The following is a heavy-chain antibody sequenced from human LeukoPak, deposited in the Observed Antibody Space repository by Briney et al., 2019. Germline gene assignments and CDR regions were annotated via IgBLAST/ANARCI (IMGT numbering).Heavy chain of an antibody. CDR1: GGTFSSYA. V-gene: IGHV1-69*13. D-gene: IGHD3-10*01. CDR3: ARGFSVDYYGSGSYYPYYYYGMDV. J-gene: IGHJ6*02. Sequence: SVKVSCKASGGTFSSYAISWVRRAPGQGLEWMGGIIPIFGTANYAQKFQGRVTITADESTSTAYMELSSLRSEDTAVYYCARGFSVDYYGSGSYYPYYYYGMDVWGQGTTVTVSS. CDR2: IIPIFGTA.